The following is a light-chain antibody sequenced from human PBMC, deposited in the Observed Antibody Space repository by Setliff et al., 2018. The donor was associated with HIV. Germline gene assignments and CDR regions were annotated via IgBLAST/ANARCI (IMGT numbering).Light chain of an antibody. CDR1: QNIGDW. V-gene: IGKV1-5*03. CDR2: RAS. J-gene: IGKJ1*01. Sequence: DTQMTQSPSTLSASVGDRVTVTCRASQNIGDWLAWYQQKPGKAPKLLIYRASYLESGVPSRFSGSGSGTEFTLTISSLQPDDFATYYCQQFNNFSTFGQGTRWISN. CDR3: QQFNNFST.